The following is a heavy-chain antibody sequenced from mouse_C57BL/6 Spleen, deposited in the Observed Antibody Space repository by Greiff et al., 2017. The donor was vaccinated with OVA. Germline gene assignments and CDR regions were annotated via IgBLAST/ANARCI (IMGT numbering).Heavy chain of an antibody. CDR3: ARSGELGDYYAMDY. J-gene: IGHJ4*01. CDR1: GYAFSSSW. V-gene: IGHV1-82*01. D-gene: IGHD4-1*01. Sequence: QVQLQQSGPELVKPGASVKISCKASGYAFSSSWMNWVKQRPGKGLEWIGRIYPGDGDTNYNGKFKGKATLTADKSSSTAYMQLSSLTSEDSAVYFCARSGELGDYYAMDYWGQGTSVTVSS. CDR2: IYPGDGDT.